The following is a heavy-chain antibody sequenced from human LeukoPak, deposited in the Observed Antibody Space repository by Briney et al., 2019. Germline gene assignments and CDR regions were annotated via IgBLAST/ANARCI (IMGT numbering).Heavy chain of an antibody. CDR1: GYSFTTYW. CDR2: IYPGDSDT. V-gene: IGHV5-51*01. D-gene: IGHD1-26*01. CDR3: SRGGIGGAPKSGWFDP. J-gene: IGHJ5*02. Sequence: GESLKISCKASGYSFTTYWIAWVRQLPGKGLEWMGIIYPGDSDTRYSPSFQGQVTISADKSIGTAYLQWSSLKASDTAMYYWSRGGIGGAPKSGWFDPWGQGTLVTVSS.